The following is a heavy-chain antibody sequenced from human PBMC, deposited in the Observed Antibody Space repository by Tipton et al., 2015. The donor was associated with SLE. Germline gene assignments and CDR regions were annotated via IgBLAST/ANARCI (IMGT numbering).Heavy chain of an antibody. CDR1: GYSISSGYY. J-gene: IGHJ4*02. D-gene: IGHD1-26*01. Sequence: LRLSCTVSGYSISSGYYWGWIRQPPGKGLEWIGSIYHSGSTYYTPPLKSRVTISVDTSKNQFSLKLSSVTAADTAVYYCARGSGSYYHYFRLPVDYWGQGILVTVSS. CDR2: IYHSGST. CDR3: ARGSGSYYHYFRLPVDY. V-gene: IGHV4-38-2*02.